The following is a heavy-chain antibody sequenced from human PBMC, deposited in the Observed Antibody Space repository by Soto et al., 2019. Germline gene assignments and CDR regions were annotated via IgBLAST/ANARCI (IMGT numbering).Heavy chain of an antibody. CDR1: CGSIGSGGYW. CDR3: ARGTLV. Sequence: QVQLQESGPGLMQPSQTLSLTCTVYCGSIGSGGYWWSWIRQHPGRGLEWIGFVSYTGNTQYNPSLKSRVNISVDTSTKQFSLKLSSVTAADTAVYYCARGTLVWGQGTLVTVSS. CDR2: VSYTGNT. D-gene: IGHD2-2*01. V-gene: IGHV4-31*03. J-gene: IGHJ4*02.